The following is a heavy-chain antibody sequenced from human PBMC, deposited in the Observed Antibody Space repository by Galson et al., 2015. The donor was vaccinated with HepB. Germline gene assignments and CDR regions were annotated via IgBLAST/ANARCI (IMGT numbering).Heavy chain of an antibody. Sequence: SLRLSCAASGFTFRNYGMHWVRQAPGKGLEWVALIWYDETNKYYADSVKGRFTISRDNSKNTLYLQMNSLRAEDTAVYYCVREFSGLYYFDYWGQGTLVTVSS. J-gene: IGHJ4*02. CDR3: VREFSGLYYFDY. CDR2: IWYDETNK. V-gene: IGHV3-33*08. CDR1: GFTFRNYG. D-gene: IGHD3-10*01.